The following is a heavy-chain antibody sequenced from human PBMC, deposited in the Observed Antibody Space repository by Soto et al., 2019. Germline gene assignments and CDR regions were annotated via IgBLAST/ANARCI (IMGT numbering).Heavy chain of an antibody. D-gene: IGHD3-22*01. J-gene: IGHJ4*02. CDR3: ARDLGYYASDGYFDY. Sequence: GGSLILSCAGSGFTFSDYYMSWIRQAPGKGLEWVSYISSSGNIIYYADSVKGRFTISRDNAKNSLYLQMNSLRAEDTAVYYCARDLGYYASDGYFDYWGQGTLVTVSS. CDR2: ISSSGNII. V-gene: IGHV3-11*01. CDR1: GFTFSDYY.